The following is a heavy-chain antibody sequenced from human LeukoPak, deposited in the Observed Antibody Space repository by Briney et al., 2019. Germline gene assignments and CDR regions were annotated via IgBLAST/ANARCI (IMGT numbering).Heavy chain of an antibody. CDR2: INPNSGGT. J-gene: IGHJ4*02. CDR1: GYTFTGYY. CDR3: ARSSTTYYDFWSGYYFGY. D-gene: IGHD3-3*01. V-gene: IGHV1-2*02. Sequence: GASVKVSCKASGYTFTGYYVHWVRQAPGQGLEWMGWINPNSGGTNYAQKFQGRVTMTRDTSISTAYMELSRLRSDDTAVYYCARSSTTYYDFWSGYYFGYWGQGTLVTVSS.